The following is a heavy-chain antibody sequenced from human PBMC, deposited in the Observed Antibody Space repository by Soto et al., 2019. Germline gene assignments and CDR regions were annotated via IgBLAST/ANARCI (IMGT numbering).Heavy chain of an antibody. CDR1: GYTFTGYY. V-gene: IGHV1-2*02. D-gene: IGHD7-27*01. CDR3: ARDQVTGDQYYYYGLDV. J-gene: IGHJ6*02. CDR2: IKPNSGGN. Sequence: QVQLVQSGAEVKKPGASVKVSCKDSGYTFTGYYIHWVRQAPGQGLERLGWIKPNSGGNNYAQKFQGRVTMTSDTSISTAYMDLSRLRSDDTAVYYCARDQVTGDQYYYYGLDVWGQGTTVTVSS.